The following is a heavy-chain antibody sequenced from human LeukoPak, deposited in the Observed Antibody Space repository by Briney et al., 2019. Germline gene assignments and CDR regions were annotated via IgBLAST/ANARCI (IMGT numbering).Heavy chain of an antibody. D-gene: IGHD6-6*01. CDR2: IYYSGST. J-gene: IGHJ6*03. V-gene: IGHV4-59*11. CDR3: ARARAARLRAYYYYMDV. Sequence: SETLSLTCTVSGGSISSHYWSWVRQPPGKGLEWIGYIYYSGSTNYNPSLKSRVTISVDTSKNQFSLKLSSVTAADTAVYYCARARAARLRAYYYYMDVWGKGTTVTVSS. CDR1: GGSISSHY.